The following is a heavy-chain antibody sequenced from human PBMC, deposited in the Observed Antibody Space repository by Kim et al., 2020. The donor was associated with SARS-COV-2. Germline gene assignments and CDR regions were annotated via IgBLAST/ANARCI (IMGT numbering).Heavy chain of an antibody. CDR1: GFTLSSYA. CDR2: ISYDGSSK. CDR3: AKDPHVPELLWFGELTFYGLDV. J-gene: IGHJ6*02. D-gene: IGHD3-10*01. V-gene: IGHV3-30*18. Sequence: GGSLRLSCAASGFTLSSYAMHWVRQAPGKGLEWVAVISYDGSSKYYADSVKGRFTISRDNSKNTLYLQMNNLRAEDTAVYYCAKDPHVPELLWFGELTFYGLDVWGHGTTVTVSS.